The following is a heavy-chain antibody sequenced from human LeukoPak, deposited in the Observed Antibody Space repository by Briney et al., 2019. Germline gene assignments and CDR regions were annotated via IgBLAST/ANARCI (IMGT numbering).Heavy chain of an antibody. Sequence: GGSLRLSCAASGFIFSNDAMHWVRQAPGKGLEWVSSISSSSSYIYYADSVKGRFTISRDNAKNSLYLQMNSLRAEDTAVCYCARVRGYGDYGENFDYWGQGTLVTVSS. D-gene: IGHD4-17*01. CDR2: ISSSSSYI. CDR3: ARVRGYGDYGENFDY. V-gene: IGHV3-21*01. J-gene: IGHJ4*02. CDR1: GFIFSNDA.